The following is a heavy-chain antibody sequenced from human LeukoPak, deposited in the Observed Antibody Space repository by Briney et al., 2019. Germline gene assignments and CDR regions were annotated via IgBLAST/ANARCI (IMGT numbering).Heavy chain of an antibody. Sequence: PGGSLRLSCAASGFTFTTFWMSWVRQAPGKGLEWVANIKQGGSERYYVDSVKGRFTISGDNAKNSLYLQMNSLRAEDTGVYYCAGSGWQVYLDYWGQGALVTVSS. CDR1: GFTFTTFW. J-gene: IGHJ4*02. CDR2: IKQGGSER. D-gene: IGHD6-19*01. CDR3: AGSGWQVYLDY. V-gene: IGHV3-7*01.